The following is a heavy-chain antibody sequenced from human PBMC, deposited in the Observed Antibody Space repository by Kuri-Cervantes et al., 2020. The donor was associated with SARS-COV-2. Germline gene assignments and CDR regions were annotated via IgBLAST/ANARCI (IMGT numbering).Heavy chain of an antibody. CDR2: IYYSGST. D-gene: IGHD3-3*01. CDR3: AGRSTSISVFGVVNVNPFDY. CDR1: GGSISSGGYY. J-gene: IGHJ4*02. Sequence: SETLSLTCTVSGGSISSGGYYWSWIRQHPGKGLEWIGYIYYSGSTYYNPSLKSRVTISVDTSKNQFSLKLSSVTAADTAVYYCAGRSTSISVFGVVNVNPFDYWGQGTLVTVSS. V-gene: IGHV4-31*03.